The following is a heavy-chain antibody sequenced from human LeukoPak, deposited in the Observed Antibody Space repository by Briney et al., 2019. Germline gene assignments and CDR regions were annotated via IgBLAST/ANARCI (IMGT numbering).Heavy chain of an antibody. D-gene: IGHD6-13*01. CDR3: ARVLAAAGTSYYYYMDV. Sequence: SETLSLTCTVSGGSISSSSYYWGWIRQPPGKGLEWIGEINHSGSTNYNPSLKSRVTISVDTSKNQFSLKLSSVTAADTAVYYCARVLAAAGTSYYYYMDVWGKGTTVTVSS. CDR1: GGSISSSSYY. CDR2: INHSGST. J-gene: IGHJ6*03. V-gene: IGHV4-39*07.